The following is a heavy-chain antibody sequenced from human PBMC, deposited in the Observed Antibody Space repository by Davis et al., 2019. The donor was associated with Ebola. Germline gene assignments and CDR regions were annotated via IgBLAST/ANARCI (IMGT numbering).Heavy chain of an antibody. Sequence: MPSETLSLTCTVSGGSISSGGYYWSWIRQHPGKGLEWIGYIYYSGSTNYNPSLKSRVTISVDTSKNQFSLKLSSVTAADTAVYYCARDRYRRVDYWGQGTLVTVSS. J-gene: IGHJ4*02. CDR2: IYYSGST. CDR1: GGSISSGGYY. V-gene: IGHV4-31*03. CDR3: ARDRYRRVDY. D-gene: IGHD2-2*02.